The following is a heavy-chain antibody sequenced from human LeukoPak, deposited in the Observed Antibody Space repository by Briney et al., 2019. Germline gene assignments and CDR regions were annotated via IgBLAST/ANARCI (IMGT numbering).Heavy chain of an antibody. CDR2: IYYSGST. J-gene: IGHJ6*02. Sequence: PSETLSLTCTVSGGSISSGGYYWSWIRQHPGKGLEWIGYIYYSGSTYYNPSLKSRVTISVDTSKNQFSLKLSSVTAADTAVYYCARDSRVACTYYYDSPCYGMDVWGQGTTVTVSS. CDR1: GGSISSGGYY. D-gene: IGHD3-22*01. V-gene: IGHV4-31*03. CDR3: ARDSRVACTYYYDSPCYGMDV.